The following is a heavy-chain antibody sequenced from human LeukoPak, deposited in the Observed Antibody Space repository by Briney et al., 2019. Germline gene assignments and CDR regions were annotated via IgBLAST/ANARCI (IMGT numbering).Heavy chain of an antibody. D-gene: IGHD3-22*01. CDR3: ARDLYYYDSSAHGGDYYYIDV. Sequence: GGSLRLSCAASGFTFSSYSMNWVRQAPGKGLEWVSSISSSSSYIYYADSVNGRFTISRDNAKNSLYLQMNSLRAEDTAVYYCARDLYYYDSSAHGGDYYYIDVWGKGTTVTVSS. CDR2: ISSSSSYI. J-gene: IGHJ6*03. CDR1: GFTFSSYS. V-gene: IGHV3-21*01.